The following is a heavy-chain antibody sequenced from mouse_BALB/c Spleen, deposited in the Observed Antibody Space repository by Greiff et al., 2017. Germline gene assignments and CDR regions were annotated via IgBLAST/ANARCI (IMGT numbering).Heavy chain of an antibody. J-gene: IGHJ3*01. CDR1: GFTFSSYA. D-gene: IGHD2-10*02. CDR2: ISSGGST. Sequence: EVKLVESGGGLVKPGGSLKLSCAASGFTFSSYAMSWVRQTPEKRLEWVASISSGGSTYYPDSVKGRFTISRDNARNILYLQMSSLRSEDTAMYYCAREALGEGFAYWGQGTLVTVSA. CDR3: AREALGEGFAY. V-gene: IGHV5-6-5*01.